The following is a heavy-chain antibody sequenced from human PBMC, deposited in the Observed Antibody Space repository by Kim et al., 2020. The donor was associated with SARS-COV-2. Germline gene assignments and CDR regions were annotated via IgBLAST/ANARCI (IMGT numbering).Heavy chain of an antibody. CDR3: ARDTYSSSWPNFDY. J-gene: IGHJ4*02. V-gene: IGHV6-1*01. D-gene: IGHD6-13*01. Sequence: AVSVKSRITINPDTSKNQFSLQLNSVTPEDTAVYYCARDTYSSSWPNFDYWGQGTLVTVSS.